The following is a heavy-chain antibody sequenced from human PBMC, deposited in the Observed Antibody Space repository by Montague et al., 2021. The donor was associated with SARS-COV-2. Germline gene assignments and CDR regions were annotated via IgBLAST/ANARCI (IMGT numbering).Heavy chain of an antibody. J-gene: IGHJ4*02. CDR2: INHRGTS. Sequence: SETLSFTCAVYGGSFSDNYWSWIRKPPGKGLEWIGEINHRGTSNYNPSLKSRVSISVDTSKSQFSLYLGSVTAADTAVYYCARGRQHFNMIVVVMTGGEYYFDYWGQGTLVTVSS. CDR3: ARGRQHFNMIVVVMTGGEYYFDY. CDR1: GGSFSDNY. D-gene: IGHD3-22*01. V-gene: IGHV4-34*01.